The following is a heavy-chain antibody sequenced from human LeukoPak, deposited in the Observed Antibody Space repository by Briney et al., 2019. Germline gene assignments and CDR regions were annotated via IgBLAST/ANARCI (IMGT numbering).Heavy chain of an antibody. CDR1: GGSFSGYY. V-gene: IGHV4-34*01. J-gene: IGHJ6*02. CDR2: INHSGST. CDR3: ARGISSWPYYYYYGMDV. D-gene: IGHD6-13*01. Sequence: SETLSLTCAVYGGSFSGYYWSWIRQPPGKGLEWIGGINHSGSTNYNPSLKSRVTISVDTSKNQFSLKLSSVTAADTAVYYCARGISSWPYYYYYGMDVWGQGTTVTVSS.